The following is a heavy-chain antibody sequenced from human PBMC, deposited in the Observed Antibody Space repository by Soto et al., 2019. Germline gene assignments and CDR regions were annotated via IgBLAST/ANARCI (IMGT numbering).Heavy chain of an antibody. CDR2: ISGSGGST. D-gene: IGHD3-3*01. Sequence: GGSLRLSCAASGFTFSSYAMSWVRQAPGKGLEWVSAISGSGGSTYYADSVKGRFTISRDNSKNTLYLQMNSLRAEDTAVYYCAKDRPGLYDFLSGYHGPIDGMDVWGQGTTVTVSS. J-gene: IGHJ6*02. V-gene: IGHV3-23*01. CDR3: AKDRPGLYDFLSGYHGPIDGMDV. CDR1: GFTFSSYA.